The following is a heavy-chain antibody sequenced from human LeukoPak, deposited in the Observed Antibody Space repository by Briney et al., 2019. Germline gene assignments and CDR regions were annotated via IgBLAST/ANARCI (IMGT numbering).Heavy chain of an antibody. CDR3: ASGSSSVGY. V-gene: IGHV3-11*01. CDR2: ISYTYSDI. CDR1: GFIFSDYY. Sequence: GGSLRLSCAASGFIFSDYYMSWIRQTPGKGLEWISYISYTYSDIYYADSVRGRFTISRDNAKNSLYLQMNNLRAEDTAVYYCASGSSSVGYWGQGTRVTDSS. J-gene: IGHJ4*02. D-gene: IGHD6-6*01.